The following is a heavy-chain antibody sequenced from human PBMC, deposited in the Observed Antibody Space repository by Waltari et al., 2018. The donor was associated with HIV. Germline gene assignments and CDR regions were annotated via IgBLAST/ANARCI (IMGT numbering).Heavy chain of an antibody. V-gene: IGHV1-18*01. D-gene: IGHD5-18*01. CDR1: GYDFTSYG. CDR2: IWAYDGNI. CDR3: TKGGGSWIQETHYYKAFDV. J-gene: IGHJ6*02. Sequence: QLLQSGPATRTPGAAVKISCTASGYDFTSYGITLVLRAPGVGLVGVGGAPGVGREGVGGIWAYDGNIDVDRKFKDRVSLTTDTSTATAFLEVRSLTVDDTATYYCTKGGGSWIQETHYYKAFDVWGHGTTVIV.